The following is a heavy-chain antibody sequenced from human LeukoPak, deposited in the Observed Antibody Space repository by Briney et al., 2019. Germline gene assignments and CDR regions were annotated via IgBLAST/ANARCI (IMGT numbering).Heavy chain of an antibody. CDR1: GGSISSYY. D-gene: IGHD3-22*01. CDR3: ARLGSSGYYSYAGDDY. Sequence: SETLSLTCTVSGGSISSYYWSWIRQPPGKGLEWIGYIYYSGSTNYKPSLKSRVTISVDTSKNQFSLKLSSVTAADTAVYYCARLGSSGYYSYAGDDYWGQGTLVTVSS. J-gene: IGHJ4*02. CDR2: IYYSGST. V-gene: IGHV4-59*08.